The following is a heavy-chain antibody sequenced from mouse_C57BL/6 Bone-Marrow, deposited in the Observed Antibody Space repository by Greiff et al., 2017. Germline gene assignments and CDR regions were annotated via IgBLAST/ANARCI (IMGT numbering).Heavy chain of an antibody. CDR1: GYTFTSYG. D-gene: IGHD2-5*01. CDR3: SRAYSNCCWFAY. Sequence: VQRVESGAELARPGASVKLSCKASGYTFTSYGISWVKQRTGQGLEWIGEIYPRSGNTYYNEKFKGKATLTADKSSSTAYMELRSLTSEDSAVYFCSRAYSNCCWFAYWGQGTLVTVSA. V-gene: IGHV1-81*01. J-gene: IGHJ3*01. CDR2: IYPRSGNT.